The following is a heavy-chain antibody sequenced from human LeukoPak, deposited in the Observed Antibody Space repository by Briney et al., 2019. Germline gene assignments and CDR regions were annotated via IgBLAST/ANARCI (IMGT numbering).Heavy chain of an antibody. D-gene: IGHD2-15*01. Sequence: PGGSLRLSCAASGFTFSSYAMHWVRQAPGKGLEWVAVISYDGSNKYYADSVKGRFTISRDNSKNTLYLQMNSLRAEDTAVYYCARDSGGSYAHDYYYYGMDVWGQGTTVTVSS. V-gene: IGHV3-30*14. CDR2: ISYDGSNK. CDR3: ARDSGGSYAHDYYYYGMDV. CDR1: GFTFSSYA. J-gene: IGHJ6*02.